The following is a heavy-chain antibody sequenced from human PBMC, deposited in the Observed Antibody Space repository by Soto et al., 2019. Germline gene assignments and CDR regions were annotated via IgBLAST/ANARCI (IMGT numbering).Heavy chain of an antibody. Sequence: ASVKVSCKASGYTFTSYGISWVRQAPGQGLEWMGWISAYNGNTNYAQKLQGRFTMTTDTSTSTAYMELRSLRSVDTAVYYCAREPIWSGYPYPDYWGQGTLVTVSS. D-gene: IGHD3-3*01. V-gene: IGHV1-18*01. CDR3: AREPIWSGYPYPDY. CDR2: ISAYNGNT. J-gene: IGHJ4*02. CDR1: GYTFTSYG.